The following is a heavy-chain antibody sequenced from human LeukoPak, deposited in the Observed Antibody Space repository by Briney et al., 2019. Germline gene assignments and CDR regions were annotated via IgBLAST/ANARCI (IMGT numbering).Heavy chain of an antibody. D-gene: IGHD3-3*01. CDR2: IYHSGST. CDR1: GHSISSGYY. CDR3: AKLWRTVVEEDY. Sequence: PSETLSLTCTVSGHSISSGYYWGWIRQPPGKGLEWIGSIYHSGSTHYNPSLKSRVILSVDTSKNQFSLKLTSVTAADTAVYYCAKLWRTVVEEDYRGQGTLVTVSS. V-gene: IGHV4-38-2*02. J-gene: IGHJ4*02.